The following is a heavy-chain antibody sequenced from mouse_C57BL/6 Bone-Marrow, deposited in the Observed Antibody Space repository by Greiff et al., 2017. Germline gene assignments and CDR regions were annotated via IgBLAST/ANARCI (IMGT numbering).Heavy chain of an antibody. CDR2: ITPNYGPT. J-gene: IGHJ2*01. CDR1: GYSFTDYN. Sequence: VQLQQSGPELVKPGASVKISCKASGYSFTDYNMNWVKQSNGKSLEWIVVITPNYGPTSYNQKCKGKATLTVDQSSSTAYMQLNSLTSEDSAVYYCAREIRYDGYPDYWGQGTTLTVSS. CDR3: AREIRYDGYPDY. D-gene: IGHD2-3*01. V-gene: IGHV1-39*01.